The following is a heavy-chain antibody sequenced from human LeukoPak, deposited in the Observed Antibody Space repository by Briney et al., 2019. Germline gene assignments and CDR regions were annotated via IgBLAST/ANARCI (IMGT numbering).Heavy chain of an antibody. CDR3: ARAMTSHYFDY. CDR1: GGSFSSGFY. V-gene: IGHV4-31*03. J-gene: IGHJ4*02. Sequence: SQTLCLTCTVSGGSFSSGFYWSWIRQHPGKGLEWIGYIYYSGGTYYNPSLKSRVSILLDTSKKQFSLKLTSVTVADTAVYYSARAMTSHYFDYWGQGTLVTVSS. CDR2: IYYSGGT. D-gene: IGHD2-21*02.